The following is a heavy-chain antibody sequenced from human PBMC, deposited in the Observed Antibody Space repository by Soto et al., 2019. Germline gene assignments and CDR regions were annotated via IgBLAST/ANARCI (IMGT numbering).Heavy chain of an antibody. J-gene: IGHJ6*02. Sequence: PGESLKISCNGSGYSFTSYWISWVRQMPWKGLEWMGRIDPSDSYTNYSPSFQGHVTISADKSISTAYLQWSSLKASDTAMYYCARQGPNLYYYYGMDVWGQGTTVTVSS. V-gene: IGHV5-10-1*01. CDR3: ARQGPNLYYYYGMDV. CDR2: IDPSDSYT. CDR1: GYSFTSYW.